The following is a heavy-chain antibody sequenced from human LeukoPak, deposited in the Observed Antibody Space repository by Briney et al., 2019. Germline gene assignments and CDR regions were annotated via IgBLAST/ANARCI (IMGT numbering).Heavy chain of an antibody. CDR3: AKGAPSSSSIFDF. V-gene: IGHV3-23*01. J-gene: IGHJ4*02. Sequence: TGGSLRLSCAASGFTFSSYSMNWVRQAPGKRLEWVSALSGSGGDTFYADSVKGRFTISRDNSKNTLYLQLSSLRPDDTAVYYCAKGAPSSSSIFDFWGPGTLVTVSS. D-gene: IGHD6-6*01. CDR2: LSGSGGDT. CDR1: GFTFSSYS.